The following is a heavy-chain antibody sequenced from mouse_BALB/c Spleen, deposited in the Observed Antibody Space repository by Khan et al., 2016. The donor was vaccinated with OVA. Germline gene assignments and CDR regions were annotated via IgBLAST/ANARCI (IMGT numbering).Heavy chain of an antibody. D-gene: IGHD4-1*01. CDR1: GFTFSSYS. CDR3: ASHLTGSCAY. CDR2: ISSDGDYT. Sequence: EVQLQESGGDLVKPGGSLKLSCAASGFTFSSYSMSWVRQTPDKRLEWVATISSDGDYTYYPDSVKGRFTISRDNAKNTLYLQMSSLKSEDTAMYYCASHLTGSCAYWGQGTLVTVSA. V-gene: IGHV5-6*01. J-gene: IGHJ3*01.